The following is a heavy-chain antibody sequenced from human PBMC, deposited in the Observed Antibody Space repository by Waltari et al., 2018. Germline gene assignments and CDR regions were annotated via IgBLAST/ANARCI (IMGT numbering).Heavy chain of an antibody. Sequence: EVQLLESGGGLVQPGGSLRLSCAASGFTFSSYAMSWVRQAPGKGMEGVPAISGIGGSTYYADAVKGRFTISRDNSKNTLYRQMNSLRAEDTAVYYCARGDVLRFLEWSYYFDYWGQGTLVTVSS. D-gene: IGHD3-3*01. CDR1: GFTFSSYA. J-gene: IGHJ4*02. V-gene: IGHV3-23*01. CDR3: ARGDVLRFLEWSYYFDY. CDR2: ISGIGGST.